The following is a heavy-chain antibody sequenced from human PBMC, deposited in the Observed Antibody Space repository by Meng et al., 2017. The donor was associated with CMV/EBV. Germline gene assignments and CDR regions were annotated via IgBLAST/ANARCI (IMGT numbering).Heavy chain of an antibody. CDR1: GFTFSSYA. J-gene: IGHJ4*02. CDR2: ISGSGGST. Sequence: GESLKISCAASGFTFSSYAMSWVRQAPGRGLEWVLAISGSGGSTYYADSVKGRFTISRDNSKNTLYLQMNSLRAEDTAVYYCAKDLISTYYYDSSGSYWGQGTLVTVSS. V-gene: IGHV3-23*01. D-gene: IGHD3-22*01. CDR3: AKDLISTYYYDSSGSY.